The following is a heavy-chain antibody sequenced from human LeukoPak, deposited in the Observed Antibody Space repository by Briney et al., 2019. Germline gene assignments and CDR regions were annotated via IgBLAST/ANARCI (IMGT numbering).Heavy chain of an antibody. D-gene: IGHD2-2*01. Sequence: MSSQTLSLTCTVSGGSISSGGYYWSWIRQHPGKGLEWIGYIYYSGSTNYNPSLKSRVTISVDTSKNQFSLNLTSVTTADTAVYYCARVSCSSTSCPRRDALDVWGQGTMVTVSS. CDR3: ARVSCSSTSCPRRDALDV. CDR1: GGSISSGGYY. J-gene: IGHJ3*01. V-gene: IGHV4-31*03. CDR2: IYYSGST.